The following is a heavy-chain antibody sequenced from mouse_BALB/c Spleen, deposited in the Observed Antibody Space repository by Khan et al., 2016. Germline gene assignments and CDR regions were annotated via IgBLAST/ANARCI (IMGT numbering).Heavy chain of an antibody. CDR2: INPSSGYT. V-gene: IGHV1-4*01. D-gene: IGHD1-1*01. J-gene: IGHJ3*01. CDR1: GYTFTSYT. CDR3: AREAYGAWFAY. Sequence: QVQLKQSGAELARPGASVKMSCKASGYTFTSYTMHWVKQRPGQGLEWIGYINPSSGYTNYNQKFKDKATLTADKSSSTAYMQLSSLTSEDSAVYYCAREAYGAWFAYGGQGTLVTVSA.